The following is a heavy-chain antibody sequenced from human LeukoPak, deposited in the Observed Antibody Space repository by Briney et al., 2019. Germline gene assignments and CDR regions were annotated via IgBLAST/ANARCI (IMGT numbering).Heavy chain of an antibody. CDR2: ISAYNGNT. CDR3: ARCYYDSGSYSPNWFDP. Sequence: VASVKVSCKTSGYTFTRYGISWVRQAPGQGLEWMGWISAYNGNTNYAQKLQGRVTMTTDTSTSTAYMELRSLRSVDTAVYYCARCYYDSGSYSPNWFDPWGQGTLVTVSS. D-gene: IGHD3-10*01. CDR1: GYTFTRYG. J-gene: IGHJ5*02. V-gene: IGHV1-18*01.